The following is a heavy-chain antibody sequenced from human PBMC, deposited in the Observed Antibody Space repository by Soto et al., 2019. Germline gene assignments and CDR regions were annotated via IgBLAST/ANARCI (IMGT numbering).Heavy chain of an antibody. D-gene: IGHD5-12*01. CDR2: IWYDGSNK. V-gene: IGHV3-33*01. Sequence: QVQLVESGGGVVQPGRSLRLSCAASGFTFSSYGMHWVRQAPGKGLEWMAVIWYDGSNKYYADSVKGRFTISRDNSKNTLYLQMNSLRAEDTAVYYCAREGGYSGYDSYYYYGMDVWGQGTTVTVSS. J-gene: IGHJ6*02. CDR1: GFTFSSYG. CDR3: AREGGYSGYDSYYYYGMDV.